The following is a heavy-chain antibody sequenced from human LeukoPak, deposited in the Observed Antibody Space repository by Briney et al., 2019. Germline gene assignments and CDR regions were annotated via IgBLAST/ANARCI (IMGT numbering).Heavy chain of an antibody. CDR2: IYYSGNT. Sequence: SETLSLTCTVSGYSINSAYYWGWIRQPPGKGLEWIGSIYYSGNTYYNPSLQSRVTVSVDTSKNQFSLKVSSVTAADTAVYYCARDGYLAVDYWGQGTLVSVSS. CDR1: GYSINSAYY. J-gene: IGHJ4*02. V-gene: IGHV4-38-2*02. CDR3: ARDGYLAVDY. D-gene: IGHD2-2*03.